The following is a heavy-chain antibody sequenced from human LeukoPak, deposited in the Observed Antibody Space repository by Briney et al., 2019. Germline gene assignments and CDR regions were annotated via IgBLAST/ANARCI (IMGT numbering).Heavy chain of an antibody. J-gene: IGHJ4*02. CDR1: GFTFSSYS. CDR2: ISSSSSYI. CDR3: ARDADTSGYWSYFDS. D-gene: IGHD3-22*01. V-gene: IGHV3-21*01. Sequence: GGSLRLSCAASGFTFSSYSMNWVRQAPGKGLEWVSSISSSSSYIYYADSVKGRFTISRDNAKNSLYLQMNSLRAEDTAVYYCARDADTSGYWSYFDSWGQGTLVAVSS.